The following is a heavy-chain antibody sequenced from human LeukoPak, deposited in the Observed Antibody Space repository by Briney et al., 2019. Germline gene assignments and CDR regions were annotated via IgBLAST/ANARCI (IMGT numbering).Heavy chain of an antibody. CDR1: GFTFSSYG. V-gene: IGHV3-30*18. Sequence: GRSLRLSCAASGFTFSSYGMHWVRQAPGKGQEWVAVISYDGSNKYYADSVKGRFTISRDNSKNTLYLQMNSLRAEDTAVYYCAKGTIFRLPPGYYFDYWGQGTLVTVSS. CDR2: ISYDGSNK. D-gene: IGHD2-21*01. CDR3: AKGTIFRLPPGYYFDY. J-gene: IGHJ4*02.